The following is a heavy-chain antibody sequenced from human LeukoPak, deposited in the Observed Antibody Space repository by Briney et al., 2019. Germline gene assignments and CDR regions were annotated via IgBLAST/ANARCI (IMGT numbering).Heavy chain of an antibody. D-gene: IGHD2-15*01. V-gene: IGHV7-4-1*02. CDR3: ATAGSGCSGGSCYTPLIDY. J-gene: IGHJ4*02. CDR2: IDTNTGNP. CDR1: GYTFTSYA. Sequence: ASVKVSCKASGYTFTSYAMNWVRQAPGQGLEWMGWIDTNTGNPTYAQGFTGRFVFSLDTSVSTAYLQISSLKAEDTAVYYCATAGSGCSGGSCYTPLIDYWGQGTLVTVSS.